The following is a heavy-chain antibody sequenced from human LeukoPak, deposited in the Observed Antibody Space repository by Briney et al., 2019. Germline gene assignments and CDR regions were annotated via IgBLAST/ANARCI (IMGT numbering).Heavy chain of an antibody. CDR3: ARVGCSGGSCYTHYYYYYMDV. J-gene: IGHJ6*03. Sequence: PSETLSLTCAVYGGSFSGYYWSWIRQPPGKGLEWIGEINHSGSTNYNPSLRSRVTISVDTSKNQFSLKLSSVTAADTAVYYCARVGCSGGSCYTHYYYYYMDVWGKGTTVTVSS. D-gene: IGHD2-15*01. CDR1: GGSFSGYY. V-gene: IGHV4-34*01. CDR2: INHSGST.